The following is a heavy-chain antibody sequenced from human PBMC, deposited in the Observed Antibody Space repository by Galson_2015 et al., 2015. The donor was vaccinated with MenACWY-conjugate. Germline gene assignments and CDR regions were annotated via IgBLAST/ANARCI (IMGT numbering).Heavy chain of an antibody. CDR2: IYPGDSDT. CDR1: GYSFSTYW. Sequence: QSGAEVKKPGESLQISCRGSGYSFSTYWIGWVRQMPGKGLEWMGIIYPGDSDTTYSPSFQGQVTFPADKSISTAYLQWISLKASDTAMYYCARPARIGDSMDFEYWGQGTLVTVSS. J-gene: IGHJ4*02. D-gene: IGHD4-17*01. CDR3: ARPARIGDSMDFEY. V-gene: IGHV5-51*01.